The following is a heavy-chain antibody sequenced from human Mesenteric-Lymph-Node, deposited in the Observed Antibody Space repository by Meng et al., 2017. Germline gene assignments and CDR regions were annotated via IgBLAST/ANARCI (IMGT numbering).Heavy chain of an antibody. D-gene: IGHD4-17*01. J-gene: IGHJ3*01. V-gene: IGHV3-23*01. CDR1: RFTFSSFA. CDR2: ITALNFKT. Sequence: GESLKISCAASRFTFSSFAMSWVRQAPGKGLEWVSSITALNFKTFYADSVKGRFTISRDNSKNTLYLQMDNLRADDTAVYYCGRDPYGDYIGAFDFWGQGTMVTVSS. CDR3: GRDPYGDYIGAFDF.